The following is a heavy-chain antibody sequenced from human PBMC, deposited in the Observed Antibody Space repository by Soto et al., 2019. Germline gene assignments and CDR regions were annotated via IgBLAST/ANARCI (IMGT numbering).Heavy chain of an antibody. J-gene: IGHJ6*03. CDR2: IYSGGST. CDR1: GFTVSSNY. D-gene: IGHD2-2*01. V-gene: IGHV3-66*01. Sequence: LRLSCAASGFTVSSNYMSWVRQAPGKGLEWVSVIYSGGSTYYADSVKGRFTISRDNSKNTLYLQMNSLRAEDTAVYYCARDIVVVPAAIGDYYYYYMDVWGKGTTVTVSS. CDR3: ARDIVVVPAAIGDYYYYYMDV.